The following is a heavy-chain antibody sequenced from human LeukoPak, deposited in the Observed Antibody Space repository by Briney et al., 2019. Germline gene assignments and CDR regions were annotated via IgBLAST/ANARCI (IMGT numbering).Heavy chain of an antibody. Sequence: GESLKISCKGSRYSFTSYWIGWVRQMPGKGLEWMGIIYPGDSDTRYSPSFQGQVTISADKSISTAYLQWSSLKASDTAMYYCARGIYRYCSGGSCYSKFDYWGQGTLVTVSS. CDR1: RYSFTSYW. V-gene: IGHV5-51*01. CDR3: ARGIYRYCSGGSCYSKFDY. J-gene: IGHJ4*02. D-gene: IGHD2-15*01. CDR2: IYPGDSDT.